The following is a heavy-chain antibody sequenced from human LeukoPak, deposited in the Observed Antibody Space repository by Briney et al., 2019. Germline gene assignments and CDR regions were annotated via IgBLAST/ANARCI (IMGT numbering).Heavy chain of an antibody. J-gene: IGHJ3*02. CDR2: IDPSDSYA. D-gene: IGHD3-22*01. CDR3: SRDYYDSTGSDAFDI. CDR1: GYSFTTYW. Sequence: GESLRISCKGSGYSFTTYWISWVRQMPEKGLEWMGKIDPSDSYANYSPSFQGHVTISADKSITTAYLQWGSLKASDTAMYYCSRDYYDSTGSDAFDIWGQGTMVTVYS. V-gene: IGHV5-10-1*01.